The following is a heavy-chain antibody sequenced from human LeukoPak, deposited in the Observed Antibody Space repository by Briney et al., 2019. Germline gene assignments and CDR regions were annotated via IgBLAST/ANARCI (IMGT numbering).Heavy chain of an antibody. D-gene: IGHD1-1*01. Sequence: PGGSLRLSCAASGFTFSTYWMTWVRQAPGKGLEWVANMKGDGSEIHYVDSVKGRFTISRDNAKNSLYLQMNSLRAEDTAVYYCAKGRQLVPRAAFDIWGQGTMVTVSS. V-gene: IGHV3-7*01. J-gene: IGHJ3*02. CDR1: GFTFSTYW. CDR2: MKGDGSEI. CDR3: AKGRQLVPRAAFDI.